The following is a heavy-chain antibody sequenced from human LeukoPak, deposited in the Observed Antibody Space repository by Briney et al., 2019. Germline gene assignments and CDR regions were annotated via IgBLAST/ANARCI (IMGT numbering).Heavy chain of an antibody. Sequence: ASVKVSCKASGGTFSSYAISWVRQAPGQGLEWMGGIIPIFGTANYAQKFQGRVTITADESTSTAYMELSSLRSEDTAVYYCARDGYDYVWGSYRPSYWGQGTLVTVSS. J-gene: IGHJ4*02. CDR1: GGTFSSYA. CDR3: ARDGYDYVWGSYRPSY. V-gene: IGHV1-69*13. D-gene: IGHD3-16*02. CDR2: IIPIFGTA.